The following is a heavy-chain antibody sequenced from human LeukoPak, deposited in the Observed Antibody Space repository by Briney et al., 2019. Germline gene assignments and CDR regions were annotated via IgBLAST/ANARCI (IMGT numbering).Heavy chain of an antibody. D-gene: IGHD3-22*01. Sequence: PGRSLRLSCAASGFTFSSYGMHWVRQAPGKGLEWVAVIWYDGSNKYYADSVKGRFTISRDNSRNTLYLQMNSLRAEDTAVYYCARDIRDYYDSSGYWSDAFDIWGQGTMVTVSS. J-gene: IGHJ3*02. CDR1: GFTFSSYG. V-gene: IGHV3-33*01. CDR3: ARDIRDYYDSSGYWSDAFDI. CDR2: IWYDGSNK.